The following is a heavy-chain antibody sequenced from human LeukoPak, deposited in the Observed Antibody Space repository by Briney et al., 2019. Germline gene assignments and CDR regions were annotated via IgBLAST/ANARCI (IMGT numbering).Heavy chain of an antibody. Sequence: GGSLRLSCAASGFTFSNAWMSWVRQAPGKGLEWVGRIKSKTDGGTTDYAAPVKGRFTISRDGSKNMVYLQMNSLKTEDTAVYYCTTRKYYDSSGFDYWGQGILVTVSS. CDR1: GFTFSNAW. D-gene: IGHD3-22*01. CDR3: TTRKYYDSSGFDY. J-gene: IGHJ4*02. V-gene: IGHV3-15*01. CDR2: IKSKTDGGTT.